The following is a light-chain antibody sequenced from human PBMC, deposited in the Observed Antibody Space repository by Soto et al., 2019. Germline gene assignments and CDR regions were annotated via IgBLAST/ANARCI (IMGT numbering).Light chain of an antibody. CDR1: SSDVGGYNY. V-gene: IGLV2-14*01. J-gene: IGLJ1*01. CDR2: EVS. CDR3: SSYTSSSTLV. Sequence: QSALTQPASVSGSPGQSITISCTGTSSDVGGYNYVSWYQQHPGKAPKLMIYEVSNRPSGVSNRFSGSKSGNTASLTISGLQAEDEADYYSSSYTSSSTLVFGTGTKVTFL.